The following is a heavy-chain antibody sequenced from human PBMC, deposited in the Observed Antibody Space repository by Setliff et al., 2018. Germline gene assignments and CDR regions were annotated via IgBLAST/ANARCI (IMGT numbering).Heavy chain of an antibody. CDR3: ARDVFPYHYEGAFDI. Sequence: ASVKVSCKASGYTFTSHYMHWARQAPGLGLEWMGTINPSSGRTSYAQKFQGRVTMTRDTSTSTVYMDMSSLRSVDTAVYYCARDVFPYHYEGAFDIWGQGTMVTVSS. V-gene: IGHV1-46*01. J-gene: IGHJ3*02. D-gene: IGHD3-22*01. CDR1: GYTFTSHY. CDR2: INPSSGRT.